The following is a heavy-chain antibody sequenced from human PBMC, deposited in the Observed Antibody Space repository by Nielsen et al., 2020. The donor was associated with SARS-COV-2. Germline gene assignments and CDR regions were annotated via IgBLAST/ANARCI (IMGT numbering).Heavy chain of an antibody. J-gene: IGHJ4*02. CDR2: ISSSGSTI. CDR1: GFTFSSYE. D-gene: IGHD4-17*01. CDR3: AKDMREGNGDWVFDY. V-gene: IGHV3-48*03. Sequence: GGSLRLSCAASGFTFSSYEMNWVRQAPGKGLEWVSYISSSGSTIYYADSVKGRFTISRDNAKNSLYLQMNSLRAEDTALYYCAKDMREGNGDWVFDYWGQGTLVTVSS.